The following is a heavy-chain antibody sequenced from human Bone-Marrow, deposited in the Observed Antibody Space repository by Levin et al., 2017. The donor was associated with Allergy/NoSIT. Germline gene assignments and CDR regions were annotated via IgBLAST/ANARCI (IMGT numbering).Heavy chain of an antibody. Sequence: MAGGSLRLSCKASGYTFATSWIGWVRQKPGQGLEWMGIIYPGDSDSKYSPSFQGQVTISADRSISTAYLQFRRLKASDTAIYYCARQEERHCVADTCYNWFDPWGQGTPVTVSP. J-gene: IGHJ5*02. V-gene: IGHV5-51*01. CDR3: ARQEERHCVADTCYNWFDP. CDR1: GYTFATSW. D-gene: IGHD2-21*01. CDR2: IYPGDSDS.